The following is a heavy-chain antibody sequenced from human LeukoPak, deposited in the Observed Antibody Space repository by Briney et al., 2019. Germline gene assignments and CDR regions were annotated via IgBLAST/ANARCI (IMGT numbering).Heavy chain of an antibody. V-gene: IGHV4-38-2*01. CDR1: GYSISSGYY. Sequence: ASETLSLTCAVSGYSISSGYYWGWIRQPAGKGLEWIGSIYHSGSTYYNPSLKSRVTISVDTSKNQFSLKLSSVTAADTAVYYCASTDYDSEGFDIWGQGTMVTVSS. CDR2: IYHSGST. CDR3: ASTDYDSEGFDI. J-gene: IGHJ3*02. D-gene: IGHD3-22*01.